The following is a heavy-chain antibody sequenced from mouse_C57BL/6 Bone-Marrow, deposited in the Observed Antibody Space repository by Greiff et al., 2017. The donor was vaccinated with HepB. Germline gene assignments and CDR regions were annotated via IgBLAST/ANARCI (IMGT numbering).Heavy chain of an antibody. CDR1: GYTFTSYW. CDR3: ARAPITTVVATGRFDY. CDR2: INPSNGGT. Sequence: VQLQQPGTELVKPGASVKLSCKASGYTFTSYWMHWVKQRPGQGLEWIGNINPSNGGTNYNEKFKSKATLTVDKSSSTAYMQLSSLTSEDSAVYYCARAPITTVVATGRFDYWGQGTTLTVSS. J-gene: IGHJ2*01. V-gene: IGHV1-53*01. D-gene: IGHD1-1*01.